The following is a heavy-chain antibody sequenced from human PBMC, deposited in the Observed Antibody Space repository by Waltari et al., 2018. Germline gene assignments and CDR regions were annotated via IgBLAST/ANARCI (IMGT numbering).Heavy chain of an antibody. CDR1: GGSISSSSYY. D-gene: IGHD3-22*01. CDR3: ATYYDSSGYHDY. Sequence: QLQLQESGPGLVKPSETLSLTCTVSGGSISSSSYYWGWIRQPPGKGLEWIGSIYHSGSTYYNPSLKSRVTISVDTSKNQFSLKLSSVTAADTAVYYCATYYDSSGYHDYWGQGTLVTVSS. CDR2: IYHSGST. V-gene: IGHV4-39*07. J-gene: IGHJ4*02.